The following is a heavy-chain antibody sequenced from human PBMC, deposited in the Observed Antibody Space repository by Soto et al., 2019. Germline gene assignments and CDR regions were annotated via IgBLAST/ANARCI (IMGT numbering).Heavy chain of an antibody. CDR1: GGSISSSSYY. Sequence: SETLSLTCTVSGGSISSSSYYWGWIRQPPGKGLEWIGSIYYSGSTYYNPSLKSRVTISVDTSKNQFSLKLSSVTAADTAVYYCARLVGDCSSTSCYGYYYYYYMDVWGKGTTVTVSS. V-gene: IGHV4-39*01. CDR3: ARLVGDCSSTSCYGYYYYYYMDV. J-gene: IGHJ6*03. CDR2: IYYSGST. D-gene: IGHD2-2*01.